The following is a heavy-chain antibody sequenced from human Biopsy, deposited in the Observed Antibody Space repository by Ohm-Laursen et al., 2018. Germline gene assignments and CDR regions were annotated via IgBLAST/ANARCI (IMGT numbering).Heavy chain of an antibody. D-gene: IGHD1-1*01. CDR3: AKRGVERGRPLAY. J-gene: IGHJ4*02. V-gene: IGHV1-69*01. CDR1: GATFSSFG. Sequence: SVTVSCQASGATFSSFGISWARQAPGQGLEWMGEINSMFGTTNYAQSFQGRVTITADESTSTAYMEVSSLRSEDTAVYYCAKRGVERGRPLAYWGQGTLVTVSS. CDR2: INSMFGTT.